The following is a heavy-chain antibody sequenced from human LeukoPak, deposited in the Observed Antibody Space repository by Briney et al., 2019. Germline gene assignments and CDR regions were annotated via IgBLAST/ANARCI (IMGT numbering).Heavy chain of an antibody. CDR3: ARKDKLRWFDY. V-gene: IGHV3-21*01. CDR2: ISSSSSYI. CDR1: GXTFSSYS. J-gene: IGHJ4*02. D-gene: IGHD4-23*01. Sequence: GGSLRLSCAASGXTFSSYSMNWVRQAPGKGLEWVSSISSSSSYIYYADSVKGRFTISRDNAKNSLYLQMNSLRAEDTAVYYCARKDKLRWFDYWGQGTLVTVSS.